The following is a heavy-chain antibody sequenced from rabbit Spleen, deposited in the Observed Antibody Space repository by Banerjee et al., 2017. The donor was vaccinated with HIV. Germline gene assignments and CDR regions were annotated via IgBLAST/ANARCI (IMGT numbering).Heavy chain of an antibody. J-gene: IGHJ4*01. CDR2: ISAGSSGST. D-gene: IGHD6-1*01. V-gene: IGHV1S40*01. CDR1: GFSFSSGYD. CDR3: AREVLYAAYAGFGDATMYYFDL. Sequence: QSLEEAGGGLVKPGASMTLTCKASGFSFSSGYDKRWVRQAPGKGLEWIACISAGSSGSTYYASWAKGRFPISKTSSTTVTLQMTSLTAAATATYFCAREVLYAAYAGFGDATMYYFDLWGQGTLVTVS.